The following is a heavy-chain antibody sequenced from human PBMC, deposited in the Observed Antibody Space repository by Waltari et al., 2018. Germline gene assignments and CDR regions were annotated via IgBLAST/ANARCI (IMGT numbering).Heavy chain of an antibody. CDR3: ARESIVVVVAATYFDY. J-gene: IGHJ4*02. V-gene: IGHV4-34*01. CDR1: GGSFSGYY. Sequence: QVQLQQWGAGLLKPSETLSLTCAVHGGSFSGYYWSWIRQPPGKGLEWIGEINHSGSTNYNPSLKSRVTISVDTSKNQFSLKLSSVTAADTAVYYCARESIVVVVAATYFDYWGQGTLVTVSS. D-gene: IGHD2-15*01. CDR2: INHSGST.